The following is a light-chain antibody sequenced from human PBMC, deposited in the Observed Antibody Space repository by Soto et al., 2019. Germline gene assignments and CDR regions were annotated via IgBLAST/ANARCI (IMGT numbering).Light chain of an antibody. J-gene: IGKJ5*01. CDR2: GAS. Sequence: EIVLTQSPGTLSLSPGERATLSCRASQSVRSDYLAWYQQKPGQAPRLHIYGASTRATGIPDRFTGSGSGTDFTLTISSLEPEDFAVYCCQQYNNWPLTFGPGTRLEIK. CDR1: QSVRSDY. V-gene: IGKV3-20*01. CDR3: QQYNNWPLT.